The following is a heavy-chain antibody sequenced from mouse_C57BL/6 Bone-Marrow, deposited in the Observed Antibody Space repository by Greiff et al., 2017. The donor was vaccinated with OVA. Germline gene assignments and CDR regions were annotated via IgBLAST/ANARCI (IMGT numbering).Heavy chain of an antibody. CDR1: GFNIKDDY. Sequence: EVQLQQSGAELVRPGASVTLSCTASGFNIKDDYMHWVPPRPEQGLEWIGWLDPENGDTDYASKFQGKATITADTSSNTAYLQLSSLTSEDTAVYYCATVVADDWGQGTTLTVSS. CDR3: ATVVADD. CDR2: LDPENGDT. J-gene: IGHJ2*01. V-gene: IGHV14-4*01. D-gene: IGHD1-1*01.